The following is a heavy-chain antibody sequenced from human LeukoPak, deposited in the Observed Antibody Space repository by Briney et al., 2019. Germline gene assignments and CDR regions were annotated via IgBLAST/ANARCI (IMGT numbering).Heavy chain of an antibody. CDR3: AKYRITMVRGVNFYYGMDV. CDR2: ISGSGGST. V-gene: IGHV3-23*01. Sequence: GGSLRLSCAASGFTFSSYAMSWVRQAPGKGLEWVSAISGSGGSTYYADSVKGRFTISRDNSKNTLYLQMNSLRAEDTAVYYCAKYRITMVRGVNFYYGMDVWGKGTTVTVSS. J-gene: IGHJ6*04. CDR1: GFTFSSYA. D-gene: IGHD3-10*01.